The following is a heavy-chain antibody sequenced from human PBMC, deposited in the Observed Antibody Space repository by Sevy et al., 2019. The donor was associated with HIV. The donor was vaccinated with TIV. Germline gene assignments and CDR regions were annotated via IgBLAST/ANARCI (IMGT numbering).Heavy chain of an antibody. CDR3: ARGHSSDFWSGSQNEDY. V-gene: IGHV4-34*01. CDR2: INHSGST. D-gene: IGHD3-3*01. CDR1: GGSFSGYY. Sequence: SETLSLTCAVYGGSFSGYYWSWIRQPPGKGLDWIGEINHSGSTNYNPSLKSRVTISVDTSKNQFSLKLSSVTAADTAVYYCARGHSSDFWSGSQNEDYWGQGTLVTVSS. J-gene: IGHJ4*02.